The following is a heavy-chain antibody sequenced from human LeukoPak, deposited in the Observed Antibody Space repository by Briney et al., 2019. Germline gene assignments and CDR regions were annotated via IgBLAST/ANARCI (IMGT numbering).Heavy chain of an antibody. Sequence: GSLRLSCAGSGFSFSAYIMNWVRQAPGKGLEWVSSISSNSYNIYYADSVRGRFTISRDNAKNSLFLQMNSLRAEDTAVYYCARWLVGALKPGAFDVWGQGTAVTVSS. CDR3: ARWLVGALKPGAFDV. CDR2: ISSNSYNI. V-gene: IGHV3-21*06. D-gene: IGHD1-26*01. J-gene: IGHJ3*01. CDR1: GFSFSAYI.